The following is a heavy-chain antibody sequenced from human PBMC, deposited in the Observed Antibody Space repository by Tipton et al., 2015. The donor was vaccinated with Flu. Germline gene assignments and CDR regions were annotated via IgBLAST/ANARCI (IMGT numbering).Heavy chain of an antibody. CDR1: GFTVSSSY. D-gene: IGHD2-8*02. V-gene: IGHV3-53*01. J-gene: IGHJ4*02. Sequence: GSLRLSCAASGFTVSSSYMSWVRQAPGKGLEWVSVLYSGGGTYYADSVKGRFSISRDNSKNTLYLQMNNLRADDTAVYYCARDLGIGGGSEGLDSWGQGTLVTVSS. CDR3: ARDLGIGGGSEGLDS. CDR2: LYSGGGT.